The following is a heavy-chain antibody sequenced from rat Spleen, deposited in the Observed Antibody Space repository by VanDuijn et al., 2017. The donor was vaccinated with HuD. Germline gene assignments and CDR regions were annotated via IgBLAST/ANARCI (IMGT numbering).Heavy chain of an antibody. Sequence: EVQLVESGGDLVQPGRSLKLSCAASGFTLSDYYMAWVRQAPTKGLEWVATMSYDGSSTYYRDSVKGRFTISRNNAKNTLYLQMDSLRSEDTATYYCTRQGVYYGSPRDVMDAWGQGASVTVSS. J-gene: IGHJ4*01. D-gene: IGHD1-6*01. CDR3: TRQGVYYGSPRDVMDA. V-gene: IGHV5-7*01. CDR1: GFTLSDYY. CDR2: MSYDGSST.